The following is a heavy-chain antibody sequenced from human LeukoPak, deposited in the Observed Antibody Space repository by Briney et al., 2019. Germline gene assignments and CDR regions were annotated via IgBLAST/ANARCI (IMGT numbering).Heavy chain of an antibody. CDR2: IYPSGST. J-gene: IGHJ5*02. CDR3: ARDRWFDP. Sequence: SETLSLTCTVSGGSISSGSYHWSWIRQPAGKALEWIGRIYPSGSTNYDPSLKSRVTISVDTSKNQFSLKLSSVTAADTAVYYCARDRWFDPWGQGTLVTVSS. V-gene: IGHV4-61*02. CDR1: GGSISSGSYH.